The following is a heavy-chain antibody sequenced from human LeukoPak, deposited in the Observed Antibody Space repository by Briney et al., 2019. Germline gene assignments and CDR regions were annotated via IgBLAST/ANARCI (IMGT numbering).Heavy chain of an antibody. CDR2: IRYDGSIK. J-gene: IGHJ4*02. CDR3: AKGGSSWYYFDY. D-gene: IGHD6-13*01. Sequence: GGSLMLSCAASGFTFSSYGMHWVRQAPGKGLEWVAFIRYDGSIKYYADSVKGRFTISRDNSKNTLYLQMNSLRDEDTAVYYCAKGGSSWYYFDYWGQGTLVTVSS. V-gene: IGHV3-30*02. CDR1: GFTFSSYG.